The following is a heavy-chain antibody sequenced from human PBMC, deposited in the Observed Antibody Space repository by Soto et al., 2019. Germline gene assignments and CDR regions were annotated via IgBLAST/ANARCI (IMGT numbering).Heavy chain of an antibody. Sequence: SETLSLTCTVSGGSISSGDYYWSWIRQPPGKGLEWIGYIYYSGSTYYNPSLKSRVTISVDTSKNQFSLKLSSVTAADTAVYYCARTEAAAGSIGWFDPWGQGTLVTVSS. V-gene: IGHV4-30-4*01. CDR3: ARTEAAAGSIGWFDP. CDR1: GGSISSGDYY. CDR2: IYYSGST. D-gene: IGHD6-13*01. J-gene: IGHJ5*02.